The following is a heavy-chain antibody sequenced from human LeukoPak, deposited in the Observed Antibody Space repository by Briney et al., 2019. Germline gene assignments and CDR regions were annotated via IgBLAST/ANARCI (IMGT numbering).Heavy chain of an antibody. J-gene: IGHJ4*02. CDR1: GGSISDYN. V-gene: IGHV4-59*12. Sequence: PSETLSLTCTVSGGSISDYNWSWIRQPPGKRLEWIGYIYYSGSTNYNPSLKSRVTISLDTSKNQFSLKLSSVTAADTAVYYCASPGGHYDSSGYDPFDYWGQGTLVTVSS. CDR3: ASPGGHYDSSGYDPFDY. D-gene: IGHD3-22*01. CDR2: IYYSGST.